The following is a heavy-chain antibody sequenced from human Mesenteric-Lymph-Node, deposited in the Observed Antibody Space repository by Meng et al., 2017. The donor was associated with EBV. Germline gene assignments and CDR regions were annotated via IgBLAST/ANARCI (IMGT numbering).Heavy chain of an antibody. CDR3: ARSGSSGRIDY. Sequence: AQLHHPGPGRVHPAQTLPHTCAISGDMVPSHSAAWNRIRQSPSGGLEWLGRTYYRSKWYNGYAVSVKSRITINPDTSKNQFSLQLNSVTPEDTAMYYCARSGSSGRIDYWGQGTLVTVSS. D-gene: IGHD6-19*01. V-gene: IGHV6-1*01. CDR2: TYYRSKWYN. J-gene: IGHJ4*02. CDR1: GDMVPSHSAA.